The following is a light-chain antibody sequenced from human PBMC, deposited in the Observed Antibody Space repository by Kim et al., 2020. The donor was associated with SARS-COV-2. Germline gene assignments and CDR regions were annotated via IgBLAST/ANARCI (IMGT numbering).Light chain of an antibody. J-gene: IGLJ2*01. CDR1: TLGDKY. CDR2: QDS. CDR3: HAWDSSTVV. V-gene: IGLV3-1*01. Sequence: SYELTQPPSVSVSPGQTASITCSGDTLGDKYACWYQRKPGQSPVLVIYQDSKRPSGIPEQFSGSNSGNTATLTIRGTQAMDEADYYCHAWDSSTVVFGGG.